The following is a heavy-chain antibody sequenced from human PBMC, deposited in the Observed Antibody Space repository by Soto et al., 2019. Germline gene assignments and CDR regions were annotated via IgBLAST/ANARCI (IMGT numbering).Heavy chain of an antibody. CDR1: GFTFSSYG. CDR2: IWYDGSKK. V-gene: IGHV3-33*06. D-gene: IGHD2-21*01. CDR3: AKDLWGPDY. Sequence: QVQLVESGGGVVQPGRSLRLSCAASGFTFSSYGIHWVRQAPGKGLEWVARIWYDGSKKYYADSVKGRFTISRDNSKNTLYLEMNRLRAEDKALYYCAKDLWGPDYWGQGTLVTVSA. J-gene: IGHJ4*02.